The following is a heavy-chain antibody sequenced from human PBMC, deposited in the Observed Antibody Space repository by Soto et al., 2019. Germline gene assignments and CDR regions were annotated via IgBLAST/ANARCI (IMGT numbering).Heavy chain of an antibody. Sequence: WGSLRLSCAVSGCTFTHYAMSWVRQAPGQGMEWVSAGNDSGTRTFSADSVKDRFTISRDNSKKTLYLQMNSLRAEDTAVYYCAKDLAGSSSEGPADSWGQGTLVTVSS. V-gene: IGHV3-23*01. CDR2: GNDSGTRT. CDR3: AKDLAGSSSEGPADS. D-gene: IGHD6-6*01. J-gene: IGHJ4*02. CDR1: GCTFTHYA.